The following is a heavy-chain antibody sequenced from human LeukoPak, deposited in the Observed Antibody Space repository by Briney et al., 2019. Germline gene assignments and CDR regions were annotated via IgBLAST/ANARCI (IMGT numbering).Heavy chain of an antibody. J-gene: IGHJ6*04. D-gene: IGHD3-10*01. CDR3: AKDVKISYRDYGSGSSAGYYGMDV. Sequence: GGSLRLSCVASGFTFSSYGMHWVRQAPGKGLEWVAVISYDGSNKYYADSVKGRFTISRDNSKNTLYLQMNSLRAEDTAVYYCAKDVKISYRDYGSGSSAGYYGMDVWGKGTTVTVSS. CDR2: ISYDGSNK. V-gene: IGHV3-30*18. CDR1: GFTFSSYG.